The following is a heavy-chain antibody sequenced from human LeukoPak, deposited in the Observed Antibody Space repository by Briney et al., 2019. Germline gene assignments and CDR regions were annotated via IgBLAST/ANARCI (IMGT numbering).Heavy chain of an antibody. J-gene: IGHJ3*02. Sequence: GASVKVSCKASGGTFSSYAISWVRQAPGQGLEWMGGIIPIFGTANYAQKFQGRVTITTDESTSTAYMELSSLRSEDTAVYYCARGTPAILGVVIIHDAFDIWGQGTMVTVSS. V-gene: IGHV1-69*05. CDR2: IIPIFGTA. CDR1: GGTFSSYA. D-gene: IGHD3-3*01. CDR3: ARGTPAILGVVIIHDAFDI.